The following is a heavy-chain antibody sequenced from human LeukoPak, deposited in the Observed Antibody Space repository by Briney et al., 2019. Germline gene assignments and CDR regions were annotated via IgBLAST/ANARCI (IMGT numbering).Heavy chain of an antibody. CDR2: FNSDGSIT. J-gene: IGHJ4*02. CDR1: GFTFSRYW. CDR3: VRELSVAGSFLDY. V-gene: IGHV3-74*01. Sequence: GGSLRLSRAAPGFTFSRYWMHWVRQAPGKGLGWGSRFNSDGSITTYADSVKGRFTISIDNAKNTVYLQMNSLRAEDTAMYYCVRELSVAGSFLDYWGQGTLVTVSS. D-gene: IGHD6-19*01.